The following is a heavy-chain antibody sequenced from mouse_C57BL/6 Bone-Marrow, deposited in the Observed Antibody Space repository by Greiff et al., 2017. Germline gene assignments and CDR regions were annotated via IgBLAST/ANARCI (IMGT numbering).Heavy chain of an antibody. Sequence: VQLQQSGAELVRPGTSVKMSCKASGYTFTNYWIGWAKQRPGHGLEWIGDIYPGGGYTNYNEKFKGKATLTADKSSSTAYMQLSSLTSEDSAIXYCAGSSVTTVVEIWYFDVWGTGTTVTVSS. V-gene: IGHV1-63*01. CDR2: IYPGGGYT. D-gene: IGHD1-1*01. CDR3: AGSSVTTVVEIWYFDV. J-gene: IGHJ1*03. CDR1: GYTFTNYW.